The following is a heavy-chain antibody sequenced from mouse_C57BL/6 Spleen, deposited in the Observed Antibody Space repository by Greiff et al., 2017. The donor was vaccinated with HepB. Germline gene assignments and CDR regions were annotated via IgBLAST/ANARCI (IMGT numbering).Heavy chain of an antibody. CDR2: INPGSGGT. CDR3: AAYSNYLWYFDV. V-gene: IGHV1-54*01. CDR1: GYAFTNYL. D-gene: IGHD2-5*01. J-gene: IGHJ1*03. Sequence: QVQLQQSGAELVRPGTSVKVSCKASGYAFTNYLMEWVKQRPGQGLEWIGVINPGSGGTNYNEKFKGKATLTADKSSSTAYMQLSSLTSEDSAVYFCAAYSNYLWYFDVWGTGTTVTVSS.